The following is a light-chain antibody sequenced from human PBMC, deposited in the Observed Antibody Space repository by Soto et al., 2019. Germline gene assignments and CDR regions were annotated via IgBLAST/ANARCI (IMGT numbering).Light chain of an antibody. V-gene: IGKV3-11*01. CDR2: DAY. CDR3: QDPPMWRIT. CDR1: QSFRGL. Sequence: VWTLSPVTLSLSPGARATLSCRASQSFRGLLAWYQQKPGQAPRLLIYDAYNRATGIPPRFSGSGSGTDFTLTISCLEPEDSALYYCQDPPMWRITFCQGARLEVK. J-gene: IGKJ5*01.